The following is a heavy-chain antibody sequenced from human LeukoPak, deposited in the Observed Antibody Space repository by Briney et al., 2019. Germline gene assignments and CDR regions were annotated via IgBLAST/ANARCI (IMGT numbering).Heavy chain of an antibody. CDR2: VYSGGFT. D-gene: IGHD3-16*01. J-gene: IGHJ4*01. Sequence: GGSLRLSCAASEFTVSNNYMSWVRQAPGKGLEWVSVVYSGGFTFYADSVKGRFTISRDKSKNTLYLQMNSLRAEDTAMYYCTTGGSIRPIDYWGHGTLVTVSA. V-gene: IGHV3-66*01. CDR3: TTGGSIRPIDY. CDR1: EFTVSNNY.